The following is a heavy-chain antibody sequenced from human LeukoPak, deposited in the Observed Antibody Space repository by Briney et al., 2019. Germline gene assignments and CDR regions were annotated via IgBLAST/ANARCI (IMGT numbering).Heavy chain of an antibody. V-gene: IGHV3-48*01. D-gene: IGHD2-2*01. CDR3: ARVCSSVICFDTPDFDY. CDR1: GFTFSTYS. J-gene: IGHJ4*02. Sequence: GGSLRLSCAASGFTFSTYSMNWVRQAPGKGLEWVSYISTGSNNIYYADSVRGRFTVSRDNAKNSLYLQMNSLRAEDTAVYFCARVCSSVICFDTPDFDYWGQGTLVTVSS. CDR2: ISTGSNNI.